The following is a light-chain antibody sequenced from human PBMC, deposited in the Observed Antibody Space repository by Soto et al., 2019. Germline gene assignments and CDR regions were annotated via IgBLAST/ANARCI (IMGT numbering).Light chain of an antibody. Sequence: EIVMTQSPATLSVSPGERATLCCRASQSVSSNLAWYQQKPGQAPRLLIYGASTRATGIPDRFSGSGSGTEFTLTISSLQSEDVAVYYCQQYNNWPRTFGQGTKVEIK. J-gene: IGKJ1*01. CDR3: QQYNNWPRT. V-gene: IGKV3-15*01. CDR1: QSVSSN. CDR2: GAS.